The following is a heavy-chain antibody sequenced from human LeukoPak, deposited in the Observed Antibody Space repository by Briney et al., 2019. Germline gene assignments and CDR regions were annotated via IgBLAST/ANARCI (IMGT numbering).Heavy chain of an antibody. CDR3: ARGGVWFGKYYYYYYMDV. V-gene: IGHV4-38-2*02. CDR2: IYHSGST. CDR1: GYSISSGYY. Sequence: SETLSLTCTVSGYSISSGYYWAWIRQPPGKGLEWIGSIYHSGSTYYNPSLKSRVTISIDTSKSQFSLNLSSVTAADTAVYFCARGGVWFGKYYYYYYMDVWGKGTTVTISS. J-gene: IGHJ6*03. D-gene: IGHD3-10*01.